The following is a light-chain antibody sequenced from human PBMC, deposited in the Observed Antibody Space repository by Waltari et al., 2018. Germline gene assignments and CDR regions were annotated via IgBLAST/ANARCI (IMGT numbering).Light chain of an antibody. V-gene: IGKV1-5*03. J-gene: IGKJ2*03. CDR3: QQYNTYPYS. CDR2: KAS. CDR1: QNIHNW. Sequence: DTQLTQSPSTLSASIGDRVTITCRASQNIHNWLAWYQQRPGIAPNLLIYKASNLETGVPSRFSGSGSGTEFTLTISTLQPDDFATYYCQQYNTYPYSFGQGTKLEIK.